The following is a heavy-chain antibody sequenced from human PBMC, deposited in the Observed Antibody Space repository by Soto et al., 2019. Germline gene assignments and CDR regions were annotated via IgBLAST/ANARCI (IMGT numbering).Heavy chain of an antibody. Sequence: QVHLVQSGAEVKKPGSSVKVSCKAPGGTFSNHAINLVRQAPGQGLEWMGRIIPIFTTTNYAQKFQGRVSMTADESTTTAYMELSSLKHDDTAVYYCAREVAADGTFREDVFDIWGQGTLVTVSS. J-gene: IGHJ3*02. CDR2: IIPIFTTT. D-gene: IGHD6-13*01. CDR3: AREVAADGTFREDVFDI. CDR1: GGTFSNHA. V-gene: IGHV1-69*12.